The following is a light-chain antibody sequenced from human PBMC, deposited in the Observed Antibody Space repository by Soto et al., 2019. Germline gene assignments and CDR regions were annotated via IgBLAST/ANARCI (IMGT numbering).Light chain of an antibody. V-gene: IGLV1-47*01. Sequence: QTVVTQPPSASGTPGQRVTISCSGSSSNIGSNYVYWYQQLPGTAPKLLIYRNNQRPSGVPDRFSGSKSGTSASLAISGLRSEDDADYYCAAWDDSLSGLFGGGTKVTVL. CDR3: AAWDDSLSGL. CDR2: RNN. CDR1: SSNIGSNY. J-gene: IGLJ2*01.